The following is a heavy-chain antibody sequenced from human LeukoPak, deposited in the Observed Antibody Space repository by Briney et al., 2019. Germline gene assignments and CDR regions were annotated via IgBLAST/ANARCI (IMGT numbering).Heavy chain of an antibody. CDR2: TYYRYKWYN. D-gene: IGHD4-17*01. CDR1: GDSVSSNNAS. Sequence: SQTLSLTCAISGDSVSSNNASWNWIRKSPSRGLEWLGRTYYRYKWYNDYAVSVKSRITINPDTSKNQFTLQLNSVTPDDTAVYYCAREDYGDYAARWFDPWGQGTLVTVSS. V-gene: IGHV6-1*01. J-gene: IGHJ5*02. CDR3: AREDYGDYAARWFDP.